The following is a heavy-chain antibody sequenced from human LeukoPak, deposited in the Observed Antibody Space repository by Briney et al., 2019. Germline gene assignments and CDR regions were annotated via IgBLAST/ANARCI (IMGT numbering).Heavy chain of an antibody. V-gene: IGHV1-69*04. Sequence: ASVKVSCKASGGTFSSYAISWVRQAPGQGLEWMGRIIPILGIANYAQKFQGRVTITADKSTSTAYMELSSLRSEDTAVYYCARTYYDFWSGWKPPENWFDPWGQGTLVTVSS. CDR1: GGTFSSYA. D-gene: IGHD3-3*01. CDR3: ARTYYDFWSGWKPPENWFDP. CDR2: IIPILGIA. J-gene: IGHJ5*02.